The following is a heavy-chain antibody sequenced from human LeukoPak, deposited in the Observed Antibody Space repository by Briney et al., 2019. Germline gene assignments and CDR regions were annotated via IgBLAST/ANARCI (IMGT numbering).Heavy chain of an antibody. V-gene: IGHV4-39*07. CDR3: ARGAMVPRRYFDY. CDR2: RYYSGST. J-gene: IGHJ4*02. D-gene: IGHD5-18*01. CDR1: GGSISSSSYY. Sequence: SETLSLTCTVSGGSISSSSYYWGWIRQPPGKGLEWIESRYYSGSTYYNPSLKSRVTISVDTSKNQFSLKLSSVTAADTAVYYCARGAMVPRRYFDYWGQGTLVTVSS.